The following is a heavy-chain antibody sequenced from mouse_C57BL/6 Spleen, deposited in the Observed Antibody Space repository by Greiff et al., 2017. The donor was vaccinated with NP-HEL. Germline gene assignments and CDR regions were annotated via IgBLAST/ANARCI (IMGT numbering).Heavy chain of an antibody. CDR1: GFSLTSYG. J-gene: IGHJ3*01. Sequence: QVQLKESGPGLVAPSQSLSITCTVSGFSLTSYGVDWVRQSPGKGLEWLGVIWGVGSTNYNSALKSRLSISKDNSKSQVFLKMNSLQTDDTAMYYCATLIYYEYDGGGFSAYWGQGTLVTVSA. CDR2: IWGVGST. D-gene: IGHD2-4*01. V-gene: IGHV2-6*01. CDR3: ATLIYYEYDGGGFSAY.